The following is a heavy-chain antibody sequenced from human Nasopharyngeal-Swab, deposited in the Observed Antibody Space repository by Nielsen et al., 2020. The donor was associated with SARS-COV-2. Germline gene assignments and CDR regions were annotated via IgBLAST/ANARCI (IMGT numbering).Heavy chain of an antibody. CDR1: GFTYSSYC. V-gene: IGHV3-7*01. J-gene: IGHJ3*02. CDR3: ARDLSMIVVLIGTPSAFDI. CDR2: IKQDGSGK. D-gene: IGHD3-22*01. Sequence: GGSLRLSCAASGFTYSSYCMSWVRQAPGKGLEWAANIKQDGSGKYYVDSVKGRFTISRDNAKNSLYLQMNSLRAEDTAVYYCARDLSMIVVLIGTPSAFDIWGQGTMVTVSS.